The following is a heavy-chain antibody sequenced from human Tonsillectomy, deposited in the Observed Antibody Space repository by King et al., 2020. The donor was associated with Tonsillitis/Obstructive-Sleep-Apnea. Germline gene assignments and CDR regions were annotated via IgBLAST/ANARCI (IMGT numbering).Heavy chain of an antibody. CDR1: GGSISGHY. D-gene: IGHD5-24*01. CDR3: ARDLGREGSMDV. J-gene: IGHJ6*03. V-gene: IGHV4-59*11. CDR2: IYYSGNT. Sequence: QLQESGPGLVTPSETLSLACTVSGGSISGHYWSWIRQPPGKGREWIGFIYYSGNTNYNPSLKSRVTISVDTAKKQISLKLTYVIAADTAVYYWARDLGREGSMDVWGKGTTVTVSS.